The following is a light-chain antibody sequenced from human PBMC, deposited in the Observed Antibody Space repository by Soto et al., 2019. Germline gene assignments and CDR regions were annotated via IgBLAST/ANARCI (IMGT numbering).Light chain of an antibody. CDR2: EVS. Sequence: QSALTQPASVSGSPGQSITISCTGTSSDVGGYNYVSWYQQHPGKAPKLMIYEVSNRPSGVSNRFSGSKSGNTASLTISGIQAEYEADYYCSSYTGSSTLVVFGGGTKVTVL. J-gene: IGLJ2*01. CDR3: SSYTGSSTLVV. V-gene: IGLV2-14*01. CDR1: SSDVGGYNY.